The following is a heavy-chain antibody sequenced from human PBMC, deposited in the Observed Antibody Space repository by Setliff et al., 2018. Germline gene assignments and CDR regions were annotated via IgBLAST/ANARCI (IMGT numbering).Heavy chain of an antibody. D-gene: IGHD2-2*01. V-gene: IGHV1-18*01. CDR1: GYSFTNYD. CDR3: ARGPPDFVVVPAAAKFDY. J-gene: IGHJ4*02. CDR2: TSAY. Sequence: ASVKVSCKTSGYSFTNYDINWVRQAPGQGLEWMGWTSAYAQKFQGRVTMTTDTPTSTAYMELRSLRSDDTAVYFCARGPPDFVVVPAAAKFDYWGQGTLVTVSS.